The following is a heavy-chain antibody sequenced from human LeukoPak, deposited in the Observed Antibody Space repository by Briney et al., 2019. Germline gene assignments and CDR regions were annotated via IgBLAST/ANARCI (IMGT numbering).Heavy chain of an antibody. D-gene: IGHD6-19*01. CDR2: INHSGST. CDR1: GGSISSYY. J-gene: IGHJ5*02. Sequence: SETLSLTCTVSGGSISSYYWSWIRQPPGKGLEWIGEINHSGSTNYNPSLKSRVTISVDTSKNQFSLKLSSVTAADTAVYYCASAPGIAVAGTPCWFDPWGQGTLVTVSS. V-gene: IGHV4-34*01. CDR3: ASAPGIAVAGTPCWFDP.